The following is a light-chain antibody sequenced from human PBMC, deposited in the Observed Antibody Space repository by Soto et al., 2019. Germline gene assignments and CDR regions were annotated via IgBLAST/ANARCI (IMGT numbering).Light chain of an antibody. J-gene: IGKJ3*01. CDR1: QTIRSF. V-gene: IGKV1-39*01. CDR2: AAS. Sequence: DIQMTQSPSSLSASVGDRVTISCRASQTIRSFLPWFQQRPGKAPKLLIYAASSFQGWVPSRFSGSGSGTDFTITINRQKPQDFATYDCQMSYSTPFTFGPWTKVDIK. CDR3: QMSYSTPFT.